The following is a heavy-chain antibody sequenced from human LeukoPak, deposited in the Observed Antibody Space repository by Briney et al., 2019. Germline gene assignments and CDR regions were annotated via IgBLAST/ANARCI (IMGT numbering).Heavy chain of an antibody. D-gene: IGHD3-10*01. CDR3: ARGGYLRPGSFDY. V-gene: IGHV4-39*07. J-gene: IGHJ4*02. CDR1: GGSISSSSYY. CDR2: IYYSGST. Sequence: TSETLSLTCTVSGGSISSSSYYWGWIRQPPGKGLEWIGSIYYSGSTYYNPSLKSRVTISVDTSKNQFSLKLSSVTAADTAVYYCARGGYLRPGSFDYWGQGTLVTVSS.